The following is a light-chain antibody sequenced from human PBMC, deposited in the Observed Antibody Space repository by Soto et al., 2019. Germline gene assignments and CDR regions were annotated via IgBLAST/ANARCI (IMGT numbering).Light chain of an antibody. CDR3: QQYGSSPKT. CDR2: GAS. J-gene: IGKJ1*01. Sequence: SRASQSVSSSYLAWYQQKPGQAPRLLIYGASSRATDIPDRFSGSGSATDFTLTLSRLEPEDFAVYYCQQYGSSPKTFGQGTKVDIK. CDR1: QSVSSSY. V-gene: IGKV3-20*01.